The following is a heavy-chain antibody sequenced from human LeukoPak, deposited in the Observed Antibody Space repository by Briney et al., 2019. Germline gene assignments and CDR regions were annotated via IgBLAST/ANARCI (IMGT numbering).Heavy chain of an antibody. CDR3: ARHAGGISATGTRPFDY. V-gene: IGHV4-39*01. CDR1: GDSISSSYY. Sequence: SETLSLTCTVSGDSISSSYYWGWIRQPPGKGLEWIGSIYYSGSTYYNPSLKSRVTMSVDTSKNQFSLKLSSVTAADTAVYYCARHAGGISATGTRPFDYWGQGTLVTVSS. J-gene: IGHJ4*02. CDR2: IYYSGST. D-gene: IGHD6-13*01.